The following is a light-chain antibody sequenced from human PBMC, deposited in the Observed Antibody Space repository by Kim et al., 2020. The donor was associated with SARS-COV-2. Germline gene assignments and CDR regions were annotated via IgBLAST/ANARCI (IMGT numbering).Light chain of an antibody. CDR2: DVS. Sequence: ASVGDRITITCQASEDICNHLTLFQQKPRKAPKLLVYDVSTLERGVPTGFSGGISGTEYTFTISSLQPEDIATYFCQQYEDLPYTFGRGTKLEI. CDR3: QQYEDLPYT. V-gene: IGKV1-33*01. CDR1: EDICNH. J-gene: IGKJ2*01.